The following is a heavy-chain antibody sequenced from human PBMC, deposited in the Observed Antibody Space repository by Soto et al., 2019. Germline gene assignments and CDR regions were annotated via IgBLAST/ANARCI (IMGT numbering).Heavy chain of an antibody. Sequence: QVQLVESGGGVVQPGRSLRLSCAASGFTFSSYGMHWVRQAPGKGLEWVAVIWYDGSNKYYADSVKGRFTISRDNSKNTLYLQMNSLRAEDTAVYYGARDGLSVTFYYYYGMDVWGQGTTVTVSS. J-gene: IGHJ6*02. CDR1: GFTFSSYG. CDR3: ARDGLSVTFYYYYGMDV. CDR2: IWYDGSNK. V-gene: IGHV3-33*01. D-gene: IGHD4-17*01.